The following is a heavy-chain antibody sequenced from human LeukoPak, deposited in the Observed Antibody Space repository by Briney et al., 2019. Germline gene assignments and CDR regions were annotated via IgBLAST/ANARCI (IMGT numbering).Heavy chain of an antibody. D-gene: IGHD4-17*01. CDR3: AKDRGWQYADYETVAVEH. J-gene: IGHJ4*02. Sequence: PEASVKVSCKASGYTFTNYGISWVRQAPGQGLEWMGWISVYTGKTYHAQKFQARVTMTTDTSTTTAYMELRSLRSDDTAVYYCAKDRGWQYADYETVAVEHWGQGTLVTVSS. CDR2: ISVYTGKT. CDR1: GYTFTNYG. V-gene: IGHV1-18*01.